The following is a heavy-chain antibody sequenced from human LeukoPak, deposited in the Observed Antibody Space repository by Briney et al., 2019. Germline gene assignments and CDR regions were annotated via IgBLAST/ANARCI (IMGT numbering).Heavy chain of an antibody. Sequence: GGSLRLSCAASGFTFSSYWMSCVRQAPGKGLEWVANIKQDGNQKYSVDSVKGRFTISRDNAKNSLYLQMDSVSVEDSAVYYCSGQKGGNDGFDIWGQGTMVTVS. D-gene: IGHD4-23*01. V-gene: IGHV3-7*04. CDR1: GFTFSSYW. J-gene: IGHJ3*02. CDR2: IKQDGNQK. CDR3: SGQKGGNDGFDI.